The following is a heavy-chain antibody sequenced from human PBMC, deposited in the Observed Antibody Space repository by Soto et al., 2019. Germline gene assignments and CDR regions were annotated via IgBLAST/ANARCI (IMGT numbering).Heavy chain of an antibody. V-gene: IGHV4-31*03. Sequence: SETLSLTCTVSGGSISSGGYYWSWIRQHPGKGLEWIGYIYYSGSTYYNPSLKSRVTISVDTSKNQFSLKLSSVTAADTAVYYCARVSLYCSGGSCYGKPKDFDYWGQGTLVTVSS. CDR1: GGSISSGGYY. D-gene: IGHD2-15*01. J-gene: IGHJ4*02. CDR2: IYYSGST. CDR3: ARVSLYCSGGSCYGKPKDFDY.